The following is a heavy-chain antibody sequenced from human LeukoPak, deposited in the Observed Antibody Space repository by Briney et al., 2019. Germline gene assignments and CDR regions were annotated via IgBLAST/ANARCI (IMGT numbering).Heavy chain of an antibody. CDR1: GYTFGSYG. V-gene: IGHV1-18*01. CDR2: ISGHSGNT. J-gene: IGHJ4*02. CDR3: ARDWEIGLFGYFDY. Sequence: ASVRVSCKTSGYTFGSYGISWVRQAPGQGLEWMGWISGHSGNTNYAQKFQGRVTVTTDTSTTTAYMELRSLRFDDTAIYYCARDWEIGLFGYFDYWGQGTLVTVSS. D-gene: IGHD1-26*01.